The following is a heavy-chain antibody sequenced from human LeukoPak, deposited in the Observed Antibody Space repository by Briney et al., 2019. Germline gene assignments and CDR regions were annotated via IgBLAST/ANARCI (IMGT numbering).Heavy chain of an antibody. CDR1: GYTFTSYA. CDR2: IIPIFGTA. D-gene: IGHD3-3*01. CDR3: ARASYDFWSGQNYYYYMDV. V-gene: IGHV1-69*06. J-gene: IGHJ6*03. Sequence: ASVTVSCKASGYTFTSYAISWVRQAPGQGLEWMGGIIPIFGTANYAQKFQGRVTITADKSTSTAYMELSSLRSEDTAVYYCARASYDFWSGQNYYYYMDVWGKGTTVTVSS.